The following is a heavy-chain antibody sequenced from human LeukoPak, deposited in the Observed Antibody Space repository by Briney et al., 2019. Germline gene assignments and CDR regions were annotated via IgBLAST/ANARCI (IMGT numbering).Heavy chain of an antibody. CDR2: FSTGGVSIFSNGGISR. V-gene: IGHV3-23*01. CDR3: AKLVGVTDY. CDR1: GFTFINYA. Sequence: GGSLTLSCAASGFTFINYAMSWVRQAPGKGLEWVSTFSTGGVSIFSNGGISRSYADSVRGRFTISRDNSKNTLYLQMNSLRAEDTAVYYCAKLVGVTDYWGQGTLVTVSS. J-gene: IGHJ4*02. D-gene: IGHD1-26*01.